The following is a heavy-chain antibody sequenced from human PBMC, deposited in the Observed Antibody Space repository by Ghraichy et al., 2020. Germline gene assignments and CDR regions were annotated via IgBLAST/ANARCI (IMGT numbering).Heavy chain of an antibody. CDR3: ARDSSSSYQEYYYHGMDV. CDR1: GYIFTGYY. J-gene: IGHJ6*02. V-gene: IGHV1-2*02. CDR2: INPNNGDT. D-gene: IGHD6-6*01. Sequence: ASVRVSCKASGYIFTGYYIHWVRQAPGQGLEWMGWINPNNGDTNSAQKFQGSVTMTRDTSITTAYMEVSSLRSDDTAVYYCARDSSSSYQEYYYHGMDVWGQGTTVTVSS.